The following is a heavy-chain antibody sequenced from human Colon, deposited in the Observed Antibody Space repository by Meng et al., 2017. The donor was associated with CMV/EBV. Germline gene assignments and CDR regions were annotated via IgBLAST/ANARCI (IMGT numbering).Heavy chain of an antibody. CDR3: ARDMGIYTNYVYY. D-gene: IGHD4-11*01. Sequence: GESLKISCTTSEFTFSRYLMTWVRQGPGKGLEWVANINEDGSDIYYVDSVKGRFTISRDNAENSLYLQMNSLRAEDTAVYYCARDMGIYTNYVYYWGQGTLVTVSS. CDR2: INEDGSDI. J-gene: IGHJ4*02. V-gene: IGHV3-7*01. CDR1: EFTFSRYL.